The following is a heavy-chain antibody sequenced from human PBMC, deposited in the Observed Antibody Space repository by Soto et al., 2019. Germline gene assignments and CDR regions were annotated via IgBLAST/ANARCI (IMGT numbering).Heavy chain of an antibody. CDR3: AKDTAGDYYYYGMDV. CDR1: GFTFSNFA. CDR2: ISGSGGST. Sequence: GGSLRLSCAASGFTFSNFAMSWVRQAPGKGLEWVSAISGSGGSTYYADSVKGRISISRDNSKNTLYLQMNSLRAEDTAVYYCAKDTAGDYYYYGMDVWGQGTTVTVSS. J-gene: IGHJ6*02. D-gene: IGHD2-8*02. V-gene: IGHV3-23*01.